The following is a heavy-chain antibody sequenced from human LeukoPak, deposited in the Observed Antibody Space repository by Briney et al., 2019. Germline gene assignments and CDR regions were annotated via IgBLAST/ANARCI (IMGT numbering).Heavy chain of an antibody. D-gene: IGHD3-3*01. CDR1: GYTFTSYY. CDR3: AKDRTDRTYYDFWSGDPFDY. V-gene: IGHV1-46*01. Sequence: ASVKVSCKASGYTFTSYYMHWVRQAPGQGLEWMGIINPSGGSTSYAQKFQGRVTMTRDTSTSTVYMELSSLRAEDTAVYYCAKDRTDRTYYDFWSGDPFDYWGQGTLVTVSS. CDR2: INPSGGST. J-gene: IGHJ4*02.